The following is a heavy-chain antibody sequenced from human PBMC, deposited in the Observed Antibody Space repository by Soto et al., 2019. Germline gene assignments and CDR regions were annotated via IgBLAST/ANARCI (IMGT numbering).Heavy chain of an antibody. Sequence: GGSRRRSCAASGFTFSSYAMSWVRQAPAKGLEWVSAISGSGGSTYYADSVKGRFTISRDNSKNTLYLQMNSLRAEDTAVYYCAKGGMLGAPYYYYYGMDVWGQGPTCTVSS. CDR1: GFTFSSYA. CDR2: ISGSGGST. J-gene: IGHJ6*02. D-gene: IGHD1-26*01. CDR3: AKGGMLGAPYYYYYGMDV. V-gene: IGHV3-23*01.